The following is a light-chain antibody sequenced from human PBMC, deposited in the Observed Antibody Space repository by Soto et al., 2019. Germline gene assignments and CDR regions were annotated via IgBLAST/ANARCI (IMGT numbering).Light chain of an antibody. V-gene: IGKV1-27*01. J-gene: IGKJ3*01. CDR3: QKYISAPFT. Sequence: DIQMPQSPSSLSASVGDRVTITCRASQGINYYLAWYQQKPGKVPKLLIYGASTLQSGVPSRFSGSGSGTDFTLTISSLQPEDVATYYCQKYISAPFTFGPGTSVAIK. CDR2: GAS. CDR1: QGINYY.